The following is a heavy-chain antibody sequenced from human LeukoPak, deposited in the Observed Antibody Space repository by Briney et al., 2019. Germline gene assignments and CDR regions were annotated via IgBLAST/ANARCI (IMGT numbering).Heavy chain of an antibody. CDR1: GGSFNGYY. CDR2: INHSGTT. V-gene: IGHV4-34*01. Sequence: SETLSLTCSVYGGSFNGYYWSWIRQPPGKGLEWIGEINHSGTTNYNPSLKSRVTMSLDTSKNQFSLRLTSVTAADTAVYYCARVPLRFLEPFDYWGQGTLVTVSS. J-gene: IGHJ4*02. D-gene: IGHD3-3*01. CDR3: ARVPLRFLEPFDY.